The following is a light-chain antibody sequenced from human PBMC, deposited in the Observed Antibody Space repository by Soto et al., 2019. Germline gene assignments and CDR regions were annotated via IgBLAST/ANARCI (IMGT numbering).Light chain of an antibody. CDR3: HQYKTYSRT. V-gene: IGKV1-5*03. CDR2: GAS. CDR1: QSISSW. J-gene: IGKJ1*01. Sequence: DIQMTQSPSTLSASVGDRATITCRASQSISSWLAWYQQKPGKAPKLLIYGASSLESGVPSRFSGSGSGTEFTLTISSLQPDDFATYYCHQYKTYSRTFGQGTKVEIK.